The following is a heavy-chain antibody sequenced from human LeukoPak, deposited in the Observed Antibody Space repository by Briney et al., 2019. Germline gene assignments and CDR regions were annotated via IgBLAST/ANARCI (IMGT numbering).Heavy chain of an antibody. J-gene: IGHJ4*02. V-gene: IGHV4-30-2*01. CDR1: GGPNSSGGYY. CDR2: IYHSGST. CDR3: ARTLDSSGYYFDY. D-gene: IGHD3-22*01. Sequence: SQTLSLTCTVSGGPNSSGGYYWRPIPQPPGEGLDWIGYIYHSGSTYYNPSLKSRVTISVDKSKNQFTLKMSSVTAADTAVYYCARTLDSSGYYFDYWGQGTLVTVSS.